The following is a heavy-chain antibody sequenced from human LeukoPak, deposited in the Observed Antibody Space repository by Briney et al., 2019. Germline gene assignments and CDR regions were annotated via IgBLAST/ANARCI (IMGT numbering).Heavy chain of an antibody. CDR1: GYSFTSYW. J-gene: IGHJ6*02. Sequence: GESLKISCKGSGYSFTSYWIGWVRQMPGKGLEWMGIIYPGDSDTRYSSSFQGQVTISADKSISTAYLQWSSLKASDTAMYYCARHSGGGFDYYGMDVWGQGTTVTVSS. CDR3: ARHSGGGFDYYGMDV. D-gene: IGHD3-10*01. CDR2: IYPGDSDT. V-gene: IGHV5-51*01.